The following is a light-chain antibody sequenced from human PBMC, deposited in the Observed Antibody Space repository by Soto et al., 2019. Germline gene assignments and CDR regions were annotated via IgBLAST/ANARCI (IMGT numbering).Light chain of an antibody. V-gene: IGKV3-15*01. J-gene: IGKJ1*01. CDR3: QKYNNWPPET. CDR1: QSVSSN. Sequence: EIVMTQSPATLSVSPGERATLFCRASQSVSSNLAWYQQKPGQAPRLLIYGASNRATGIPDRFSGSGSGTEFTLTISRLQSEDFAVYYCQKYNNWPPETFGQGTKVDIK. CDR2: GAS.